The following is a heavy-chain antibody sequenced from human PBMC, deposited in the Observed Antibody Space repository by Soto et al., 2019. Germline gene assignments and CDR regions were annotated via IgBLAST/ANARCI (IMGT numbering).Heavy chain of an antibody. CDR2: VYHSGST. J-gene: IGHJ4*02. Sequence: SETLSLTCSVSVGSVRNYYWNWIRQPPGRGLEWIGYVYHSGSTNYNPSLKSRVSMSVDVSRNHFSLTLHSVTAADTAVYFCTSSYSTSSSPDYWGQGTLVTVSS. CDR1: VGSVRNYY. V-gene: IGHV4-59*02. D-gene: IGHD6-6*01. CDR3: TSSYSTSSSPDY.